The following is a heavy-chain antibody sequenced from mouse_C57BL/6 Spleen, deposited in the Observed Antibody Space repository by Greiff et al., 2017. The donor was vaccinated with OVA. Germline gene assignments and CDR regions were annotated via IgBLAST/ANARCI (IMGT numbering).Heavy chain of an antibody. J-gene: IGHJ2*01. CDR1: GFNINNTY. CDR3: AWGYFDY. CDR2: IDPANGNT. Sequence: EVQLQQSVAELVRPGASVKLSCTASGFNINNTYMHWVKQRPEQGLEWIGRIDPANGNTKYAPKFQGKATITADTSSNTAYLQLSSLTSEDTAIYYCAWGYFDYWGQGTTRTVSA. V-gene: IGHV14-3*01.